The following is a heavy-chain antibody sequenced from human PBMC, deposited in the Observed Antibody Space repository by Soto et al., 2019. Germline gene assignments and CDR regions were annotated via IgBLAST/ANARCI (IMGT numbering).Heavy chain of an antibody. CDR3: ARDQGYYESSGYFDY. CDR2: ISSSGSII. J-gene: IGHJ4*02. D-gene: IGHD3-22*01. Sequence: GGSLSLSCAASGFTFSYYYMSWIRQAPGKGLEWVSYISSSGSIIYYADSVKGRFTISRDNAKNSLYLQMNSLRAEDTAVYYCARDQGYYESSGYFDYWGQGTLVTVSS. CDR1: GFTFSYYY. V-gene: IGHV3-11*01.